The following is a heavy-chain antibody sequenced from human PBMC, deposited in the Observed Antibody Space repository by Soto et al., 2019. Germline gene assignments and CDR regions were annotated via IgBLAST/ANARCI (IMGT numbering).Heavy chain of an antibody. CDR3: ATGARYCSGGSCYPDD. Sequence: QVQLMQSGAEVKKPGSSVKVSCKASGGTISTNVISWVRQAPGQGLEWMGEIMPIFAAPNNAQKFQGRLTSTADTSTTTVYMELSSLTSEDTAVYCCATGARYCSGGSCYPDDWGQGTLVIVSS. D-gene: IGHD2-15*01. CDR2: IMPIFAAP. J-gene: IGHJ4*02. CDR1: GGTISTNV. V-gene: IGHV1-69*06.